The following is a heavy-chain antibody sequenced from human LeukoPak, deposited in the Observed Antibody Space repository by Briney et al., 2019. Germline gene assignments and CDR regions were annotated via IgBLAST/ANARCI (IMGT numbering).Heavy chain of an antibody. CDR1: GGSMSSFY. Sequence: PSETLSLTCTVSGGSMSSFYWSWIRQPAGKGLEWVGRIYTSGTTNYNPSLKSRVTMAVDTSKNQFSLNLTSVTAADSAVYYCARDSGGGPAGTKTEFDYWGQGTLVTVSS. J-gene: IGHJ4*02. CDR2: IYTSGTT. D-gene: IGHD6-19*01. V-gene: IGHV4-4*07. CDR3: ARDSGGGPAGTKTEFDY.